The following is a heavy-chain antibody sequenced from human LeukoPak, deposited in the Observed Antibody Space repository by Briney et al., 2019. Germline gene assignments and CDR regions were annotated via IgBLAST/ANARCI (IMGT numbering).Heavy chain of an antibody. Sequence: GGSLRLSCAASGFTFSAHYIDWVRQAPGKGLEWVGRTRDRANSYNTEYAASVKDRFTFSRDDSKNSVYLQMNSLKTEDTAVYYCARVGNSGGYYYPLDYWGQGTLVTVSS. J-gene: IGHJ4*02. V-gene: IGHV3-72*01. CDR1: GFTFSAHY. D-gene: IGHD3-22*01. CDR2: TRDRANSYNT. CDR3: ARVGNSGGYYYPLDY.